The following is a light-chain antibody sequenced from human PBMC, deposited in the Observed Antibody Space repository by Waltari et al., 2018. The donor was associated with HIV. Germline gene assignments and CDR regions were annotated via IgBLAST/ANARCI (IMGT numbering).Light chain of an antibody. V-gene: IGLV4-69*01. J-gene: IGLJ2*01. CDR2: LINNGSH. Sequence: QLVLTQSPSASASLGGSVKLTCTLDSGHSSYGIAWHHEQPEKGHRFLMRLINNGSHYRGDGVPDRFSGSSSGAERYLTISSLQSEDEADYYCQTWGAGDHVFGGGTKLTVL. CDR1: SGHSSYG. CDR3: QTWGAGDHV.